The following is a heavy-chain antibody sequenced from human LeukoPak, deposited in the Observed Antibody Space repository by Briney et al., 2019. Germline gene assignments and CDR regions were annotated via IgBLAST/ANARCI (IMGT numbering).Heavy chain of an antibody. Sequence: ASVKVSCKASGYTFTSYDINWVRQATGQGLEWMGWMNPNSGNTGYAQKFQGRVTMTRNTSISTAYMELSSLRSEDTAVYYCARGGIAAAGWWFDPWGRGTLVTVSS. CDR1: GYTFTSYD. D-gene: IGHD6-13*01. CDR2: MNPNSGNT. V-gene: IGHV1-8*01. J-gene: IGHJ5*02. CDR3: ARGGIAAAGWWFDP.